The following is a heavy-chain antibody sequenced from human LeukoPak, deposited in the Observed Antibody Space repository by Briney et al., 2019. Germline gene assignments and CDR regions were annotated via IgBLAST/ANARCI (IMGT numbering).Heavy chain of an antibody. CDR3: AREMGNYYYGMDV. CDR2: MDPNSGST. CDR1: GYNFSTYD. Sequence: GASVKVSCKPSGYNFSTYDINWVRQASGQGLEWMGWMDPNSGSTGYAQKFQDRVTMTRNTSINTAYMELSSLRSEDTAVYYCAREMGNYYYGMDVWGQGTTVTVSS. J-gene: IGHJ6*02. D-gene: IGHD5-24*01. V-gene: IGHV1-8*01.